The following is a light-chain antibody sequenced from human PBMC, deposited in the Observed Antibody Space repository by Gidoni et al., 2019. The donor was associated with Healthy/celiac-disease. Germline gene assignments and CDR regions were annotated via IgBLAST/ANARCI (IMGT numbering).Light chain of an antibody. CDR2: AAS. CDR3: QQSYSTPPT. V-gene: IGKV1-39*01. CDR1: QSISSY. Sequence: DIQMTQSPSSLSASVGDRVTITCRASQSISSYLNWYQQKPGTAPTLLIYAASSLQSGVPSRFSGSGSGTDFTLTISSLQPEDFATYYCQQSYSTPPTFGQGTKVEIK. J-gene: IGKJ1*01.